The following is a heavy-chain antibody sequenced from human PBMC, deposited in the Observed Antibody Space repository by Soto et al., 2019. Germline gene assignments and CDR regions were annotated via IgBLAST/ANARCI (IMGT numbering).Heavy chain of an antibody. D-gene: IGHD2-2*01. CDR1: GFTFSSYS. CDR3: ARRTGYCSSTSCPNSGYDYFDY. J-gene: IGHJ4*02. CDR2: ISSSSSTI. Sequence: EVQLVESGGGLVQPGGSLRLSCAASGFTFSSYSMNWVRQAPGKGLEWVSYISSSSSTIYYADSVKGRFTISRDNAKNSLYLQMNSLRDEDTAVYYCARRTGYCSSTSCPNSGYDYFDYWGQGTLVTVSS. V-gene: IGHV3-48*02.